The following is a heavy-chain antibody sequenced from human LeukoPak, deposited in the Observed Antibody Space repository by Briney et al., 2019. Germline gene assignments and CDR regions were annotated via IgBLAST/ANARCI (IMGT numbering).Heavy chain of an antibody. Sequence: GGSLRLSCAASGFTFSSYAMSWVRQAPGKGLEWVSAISGSGGSTYYADSVKGRFTISRDNSKNTLYLQTNSLRAEDTAVYYCAKDLIGIAVAGYFDYWGQGTLVTVSS. CDR2: ISGSGGST. CDR1: GFTFSSYA. V-gene: IGHV3-23*01. D-gene: IGHD6-19*01. J-gene: IGHJ4*02. CDR3: AKDLIGIAVAGYFDY.